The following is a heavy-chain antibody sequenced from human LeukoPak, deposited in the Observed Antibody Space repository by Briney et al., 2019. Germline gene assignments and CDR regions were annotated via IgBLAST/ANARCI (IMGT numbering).Heavy chain of an antibody. CDR2: IKQGGSEK. J-gene: IGHJ4*02. V-gene: IGHV3-7*01. Sequence: GGSLRLSCAASGFTFSSYAMSWVRQAPGKGLEWVANIKQGGSEKYYVDSVKGRFTISRDNAKNSLYLQMNSLRAEDTAVYYCARDGGSSKYWGQGTLVTVSS. CDR3: ARDGGSSKY. D-gene: IGHD6-13*01. CDR1: GFTFSSYA.